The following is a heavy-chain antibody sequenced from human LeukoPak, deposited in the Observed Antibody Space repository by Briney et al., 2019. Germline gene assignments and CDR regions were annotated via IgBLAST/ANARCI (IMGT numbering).Heavy chain of an antibody. CDR2: IKRDGSEK. Sequence: GGSLRLSCAASGFIFSSYWMGWVRQAPGKGLEWVANIKRDGSEKYYVDSVKGRFTISRDNAQNSLYLQMNSLRAEDTAVHYCARDKEAAVDFWSGYYPLWGQGTPVTVSS. D-gene: IGHD3-3*01. V-gene: IGHV3-7*01. CDR3: ARDKEAAVDFWSGYYPL. CDR1: GFIFSSYW. J-gene: IGHJ4*02.